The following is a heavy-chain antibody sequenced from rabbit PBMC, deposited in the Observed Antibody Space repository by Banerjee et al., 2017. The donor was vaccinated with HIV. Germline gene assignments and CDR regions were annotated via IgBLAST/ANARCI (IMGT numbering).Heavy chain of an antibody. V-gene: IGHV1S47*01. CDR1: GFSFNNKYV. J-gene: IGHJ4*01. D-gene: IGHD7-1*01. Sequence: QEQLEESGGDLVKPEGSLTLTCTASGFSFNNKYVMCWVRQAPGKGPEWIACIYNTDGTTYYASWVNGRFTISRSTSLNTVTLQMTSLTAADTATYFCARDLTGVTGWNFNLWGPGTLVTVS. CDR2: IYNTDGTT. CDR3: ARDLTGVTGWNFNL.